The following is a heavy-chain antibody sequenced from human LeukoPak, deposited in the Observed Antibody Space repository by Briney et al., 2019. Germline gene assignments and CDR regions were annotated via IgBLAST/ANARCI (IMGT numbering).Heavy chain of an antibody. CDR1: GFTFSSYS. V-gene: IGHV3-21*01. CDR3: ARGPSVVVAATGFYYYYYMDV. D-gene: IGHD2-15*01. J-gene: IGHJ6*03. CDR2: ISSSSSYI. Sequence: GGSLRLSCAASGFTFSSYSMNWVCQAPGKGLEWVSSISSSSSYIYYADSVKGRFTISRDNAKNSLYLQMNSLRAEDTAVYYCARGPSVVVAATGFYYYYYMDVWGKGTTVTVSS.